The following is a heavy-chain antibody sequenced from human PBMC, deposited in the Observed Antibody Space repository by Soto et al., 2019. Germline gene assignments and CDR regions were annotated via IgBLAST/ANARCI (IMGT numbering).Heavy chain of an antibody. CDR3: AREGPTRQWRDY. Sequence: GASVKVSCKASCYTLTNYGISWVRQAPGQGLEWMGWISAYNGNTNYAQKLQGRVTMTTDTSTSTAYMELRSLRSDDTAVYYCAREGPTRQWRDYWGQGTLVTVSS. D-gene: IGHD6-19*01. J-gene: IGHJ4*02. V-gene: IGHV1-18*01. CDR1: CYTLTNYG. CDR2: ISAYNGNT.